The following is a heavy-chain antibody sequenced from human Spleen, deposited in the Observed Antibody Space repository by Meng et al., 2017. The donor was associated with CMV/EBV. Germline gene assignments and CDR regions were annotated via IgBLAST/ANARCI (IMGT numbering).Heavy chain of an antibody. D-gene: IGHD2-2*01. V-gene: IGHV1-2*02. J-gene: IGHJ4*02. Sequence: ASVKVSCKASGYTFTAYYIHWVRQAPGQGLEWMGWINPKSGGTHYAQRFQGRVTLTRDTSISTAYMELSRLRSDDTAVYYCARDLFVVVPAANGYWGQGTLVTVSS. CDR1: GYTFTAYY. CDR2: INPKSGGT. CDR3: ARDLFVVVPAANGY.